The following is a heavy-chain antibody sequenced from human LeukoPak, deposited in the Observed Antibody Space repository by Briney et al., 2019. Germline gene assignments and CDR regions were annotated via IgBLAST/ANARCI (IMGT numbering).Heavy chain of an antibody. D-gene: IGHD3-16*01. V-gene: IGHV4-59*08. CDR2: MYYSGIT. CDR3: ARHPDSVAGFDS. CDR1: GASISGSY. J-gene: IGHJ4*02. Sequence: PSETLSLTCAVSGASISGSYWSWIRQPPGKGLEWIGYMYYSGITNSSPSLKSRATISLNTSKNQFSLRLRSVTAADTAVYYCARHPDSVAGFDSWGQGALVSVSS.